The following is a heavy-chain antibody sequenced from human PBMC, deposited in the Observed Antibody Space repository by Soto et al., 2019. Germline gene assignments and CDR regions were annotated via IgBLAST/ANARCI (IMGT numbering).Heavy chain of an antibody. CDR3: ARNVAATAPAFDY. D-gene: IGHD2-15*01. J-gene: IGHJ4*02. V-gene: IGHV3-21*01. CDR2: ISSSSSYI. Sequence: PGGSLRLSCAASGFTFCSYSLNWVRQAPGKGLEWVSSISSSSSYIYYADSVKGRFTISRDNAKNSLYLQMNSLRAEDTAVYYCARNVAATAPAFDYWGQGTLVTVSS. CDR1: GFTFCSYS.